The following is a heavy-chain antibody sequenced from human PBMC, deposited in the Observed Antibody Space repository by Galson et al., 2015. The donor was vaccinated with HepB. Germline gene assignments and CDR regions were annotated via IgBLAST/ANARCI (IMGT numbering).Heavy chain of an antibody. CDR3: ATFKAYSSGCLINYFDY. CDR1: GYTLTDLS. Sequence: SVKVSCKVSGYTLTDLSMHWVRQAPGKGLEWMGGFDPEDGETIYAQKFQGRVTMTEDTSTDTAYMELSSLRSEDTAVYYCATFKAYSSGCLINYFDYWGQGTLVTVSS. D-gene: IGHD6-19*01. V-gene: IGHV1-24*01. CDR2: FDPEDGET. J-gene: IGHJ4*02.